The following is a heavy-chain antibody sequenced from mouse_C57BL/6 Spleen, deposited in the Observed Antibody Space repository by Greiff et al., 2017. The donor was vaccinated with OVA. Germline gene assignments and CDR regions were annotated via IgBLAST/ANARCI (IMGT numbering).Heavy chain of an antibody. CDR1: GYTFTDYY. CDR3: GGGGVYDGYYGAMDD. CDR2: IFPGSGST. J-gene: IGHJ4*01. D-gene: IGHD2-3*01. V-gene: IGHV1-75*01. Sequence: VQLQQSGPELVKPGASVKISCKASGYTFTDYYINWVKQRPGQGLEWIGWIFPGSGSTYYNEKFKGKATLTVDKSSSAAYMLLSSLTSEDSAVYFCGGGGVYDGYYGAMDDWGQGTSVTVSS.